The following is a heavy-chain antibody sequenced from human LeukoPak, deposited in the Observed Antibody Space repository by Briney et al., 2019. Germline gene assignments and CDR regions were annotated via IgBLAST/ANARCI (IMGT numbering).Heavy chain of an antibody. V-gene: IGHV3-9*03. D-gene: IGHD6-19*01. J-gene: IGHJ4*02. CDR1: GFTFDDYA. Sequence: GRSLRLSCAASGFTFDDYAMHRVRQAPGKGLEWVSGISWNSGSIGYADSVKGRFTISRDNAKNSLYLQMNSLRAEDMALYYCAKGYSSGWLDYFDYWGQGTLVTVSS. CDR2: ISWNSGSI. CDR3: AKGYSSGWLDYFDY.